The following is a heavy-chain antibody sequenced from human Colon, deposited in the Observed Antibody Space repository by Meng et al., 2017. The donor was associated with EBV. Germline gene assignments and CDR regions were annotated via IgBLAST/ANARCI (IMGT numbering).Heavy chain of an antibody. D-gene: IGHD3-22*01. J-gene: IGHJ4*02. CDR3: ARVTGKIYYDGSGYPEAFDY. V-gene: IGHV4-30-4*01. CDR2: IYYSGSR. Sequence: QVQLQESGPGLVKPSQTLSLTCTVSGDPISSTDYYWSWVRQPPGKGLEWIGYIYYSGSRYYNPSLKSRVTISVDTSKNQFSLKLSSVTAADTAVYYCARVTGKIYYDGSGYPEAFDYWGQGTLVTVAS. CDR1: GDPISSTDYY.